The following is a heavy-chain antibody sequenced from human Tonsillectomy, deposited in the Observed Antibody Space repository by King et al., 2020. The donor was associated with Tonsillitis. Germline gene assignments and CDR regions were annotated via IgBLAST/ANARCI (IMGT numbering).Heavy chain of an antibody. CDR1: GFTLSSYW. CDR2: IKQDGSGK. J-gene: IGHJ3*02. Sequence: VQLVESGGGLVQPGGSLRLSCAVSGFTLSSYWMTWVRQAPGKGLEWVANIKQDGSGKYYVDSVKGRFTISRDNAKNSLYLQINSLRAEDTAVYYCARDRGAFDIWGQGTMVTVSS. CDR3: ARDRGAFDI. V-gene: IGHV3-7*03. D-gene: IGHD3-10*01.